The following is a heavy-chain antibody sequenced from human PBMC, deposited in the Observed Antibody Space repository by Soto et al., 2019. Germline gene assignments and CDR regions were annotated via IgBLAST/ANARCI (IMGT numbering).Heavy chain of an antibody. J-gene: IGHJ6*04. D-gene: IGHD3-10*01. CDR3: AREVGV. V-gene: IGHV3-66*01. CDR2: IYSGGST. Sequence: EVQLVESGGGLVQPVGSLRLSCAASGFTVSNNYMSWVRQAPGKGLEWVSVIYSGGSTYYADSVKGRFTITRDNSKNTLTLQMNSLRAEATAVYYYAREVGVWGRGTRVTVSS. CDR1: GFTVSNNY.